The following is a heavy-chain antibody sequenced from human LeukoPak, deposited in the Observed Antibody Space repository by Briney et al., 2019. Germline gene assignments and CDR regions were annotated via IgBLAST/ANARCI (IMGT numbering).Heavy chain of an antibody. CDR3: ATARRYSYAYGD. J-gene: IGHJ4*02. CDR2: IYHSGST. CDR1: GGSISSGGYY. Sequence: SQTLSLTCTVSGGSISSGGYYWSWIRQPPGKGLEWIGYIYHSGSTYYNPSLKSRVTISVDRSKNQFSLKLSSVTAADTAVYYCATARRYSYAYGDWGQGTLVTVSS. V-gene: IGHV4-30-2*01. D-gene: IGHD5-18*01.